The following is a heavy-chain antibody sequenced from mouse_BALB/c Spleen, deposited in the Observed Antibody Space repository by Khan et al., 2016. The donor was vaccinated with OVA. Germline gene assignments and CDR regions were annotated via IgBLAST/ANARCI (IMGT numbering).Heavy chain of an antibody. Sequence: QVQLQQSGAELVRPGVSVKISCKGSGYTFTDYAMHWVKQSHAKSLEWIGVISTYYGDVDYSQKFKGKATMTVDRSSSKAYMDLASLKSEDSAIYYCARGGKFAYWGQGTLVTVSA. D-gene: IGHD1-1*02. J-gene: IGHJ3*01. CDR2: ISTYYGDV. V-gene: IGHV1S137*01. CDR1: GYTFTDYA. CDR3: ARGGKFAY.